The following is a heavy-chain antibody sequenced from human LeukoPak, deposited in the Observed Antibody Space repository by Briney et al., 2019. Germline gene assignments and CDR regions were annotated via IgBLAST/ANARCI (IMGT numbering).Heavy chain of an antibody. V-gene: IGHV3-23*01. J-gene: IGHJ4*02. D-gene: IGHD3-3*02. Sequence: GGSLRLSCAASGFTFSTYVMSWVRQAPGKGLEWVSAISGSGSSTYYADSVKGRFTISRDNSRNTLYLQMNSLRAEDTAVYHCAKPHYGSGYNNWGQGTLVTVSS. CDR2: ISGSGSST. CDR1: GFTFSTYV. CDR3: AKPHYGSGYNN.